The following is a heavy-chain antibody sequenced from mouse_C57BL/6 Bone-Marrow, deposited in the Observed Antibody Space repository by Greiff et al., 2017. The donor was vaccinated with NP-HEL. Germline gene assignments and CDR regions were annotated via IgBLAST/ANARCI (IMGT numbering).Heavy chain of an antibody. V-gene: IGHV1-76*01. Sequence: QVQLKESGAELVRPGASVKLSCKASGYTFTDYYINWVKQRPGQGLEWIARIYPGSGNTYYNEKFKGKATLTAEKSSSTAYMQLSSLTSEDSAVYFCAREGEDWGQGTTLTVSS. J-gene: IGHJ2*01. CDR1: GYTFTDYY. CDR2: IYPGSGNT. CDR3: AREGED.